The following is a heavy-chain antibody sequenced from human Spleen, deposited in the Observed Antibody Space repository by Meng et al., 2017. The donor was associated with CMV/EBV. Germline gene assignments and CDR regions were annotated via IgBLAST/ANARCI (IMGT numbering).Heavy chain of an antibody. J-gene: IGHJ6*02. D-gene: IGHD3-16*01. CDR1: GFPFISYL. CDR3: ATYGGAVGIYGMDV. V-gene: IGHV3-7*01. CDR2: INQGGSEE. Sequence: GGSLRLSCAASGFPFISYLMGWVRQAPGKGLEWVANINQGGSEEYYMDSVKGRFSISRDNAKNSVYLQMNTLRAEDTGVYYCATYGGAVGIYGMDVWGQGTTVTVSS.